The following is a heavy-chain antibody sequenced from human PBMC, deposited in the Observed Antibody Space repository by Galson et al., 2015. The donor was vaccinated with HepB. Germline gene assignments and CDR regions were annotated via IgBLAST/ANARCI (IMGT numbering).Heavy chain of an antibody. J-gene: IGHJ4*02. D-gene: IGHD2-2*01. Sequence: SETLSLTCAVYGGSLSGYYWSWIRQSPGKGLEWIGEINHSGSTNYNPSLKSRVTISADTSKNQFSLKLSSVTAADTAVYYCARGRVVVVPVATYFDYWGQGTLVTVSS. CDR1: GGSLSGYY. V-gene: IGHV4-34*01. CDR3: ARGRVVVVPVATYFDY. CDR2: INHSGST.